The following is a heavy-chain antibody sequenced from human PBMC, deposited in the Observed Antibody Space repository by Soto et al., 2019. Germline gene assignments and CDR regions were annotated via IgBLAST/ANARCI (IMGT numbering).Heavy chain of an antibody. J-gene: IGHJ5*02. V-gene: IGHV1-18*01. Sequence: QVQLVQSGAEVKKPGASVKVSCKASGHTFAKYDITWVRQAPGQGFAWMGWISAYNGNTKYAQKFQGRVTMTTDTSTTIAYMELRSLISDDTAVYYCARSGGGNYWGNWFDPWGQGTLVTVSS. CDR2: ISAYNGNT. D-gene: IGHD7-27*01. CDR3: ARSGGGNYWGNWFDP. CDR1: GHTFAKYD.